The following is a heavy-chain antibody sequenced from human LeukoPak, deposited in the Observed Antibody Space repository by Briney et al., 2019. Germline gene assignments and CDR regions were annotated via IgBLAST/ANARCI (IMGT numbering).Heavy chain of an antibody. J-gene: IGHJ6*02. CDR3: ARGARKYYGSGSYSDYYGMDV. Sequence: GASVKVSCKASGGTFSSYAISWVRQAPGQGLEWMGGIIPIFGTANYAQKFQGRVTITADESTGTAYMELSSLRSEDTAVYYCARGARKYYGSGSYSDYYGMDVWGQGTTVTVSS. CDR2: IIPIFGTA. D-gene: IGHD3-10*01. V-gene: IGHV1-69*13. CDR1: GGTFSSYA.